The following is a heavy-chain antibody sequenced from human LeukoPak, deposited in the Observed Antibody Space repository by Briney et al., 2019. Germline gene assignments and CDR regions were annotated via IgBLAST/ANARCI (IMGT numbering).Heavy chain of an antibody. CDR2: IYYSGST. D-gene: IGHD6-13*01. CDR1: GGSISSSSYY. J-gene: IGHJ4*02. CDR3: ARDASPIAAAGFDY. Sequence: SETLSLTCTVSGGSISSSSYYWGWIRQPPGKGLEWIGSIYYSGSTYYNPSLKSRVTMSVDTSKNQFSLKLSSVTAADTAVYYCARDASPIAAAGFDYWGQGTLVTVSS. V-gene: IGHV4-39*07.